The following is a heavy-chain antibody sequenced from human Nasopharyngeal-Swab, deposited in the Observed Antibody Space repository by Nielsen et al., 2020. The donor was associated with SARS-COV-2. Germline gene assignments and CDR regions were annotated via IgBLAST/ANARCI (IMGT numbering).Heavy chain of an antibody. J-gene: IGHJ4*02. D-gene: IGHD2-2*01. Sequence: SETLSLTCTVSGGSINSGDYYWTWIRQPSGRALEWIGRVHPSGNTNYNPSLKRRLTISLDTSKNQFSLSLTSVSAADTAVYYCARYCSSSSCFAESGHWGQGTLVTVSS. CDR2: VHPSGNT. V-gene: IGHV4-61*02. CDR1: GGSINSGDYY. CDR3: ARYCSSSSCFAESGH.